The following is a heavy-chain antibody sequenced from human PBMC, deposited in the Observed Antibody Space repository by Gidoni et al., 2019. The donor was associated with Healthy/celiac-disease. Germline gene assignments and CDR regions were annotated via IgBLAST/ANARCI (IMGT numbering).Heavy chain of an antibody. CDR1: GYTFTGYY. J-gene: IGHJ5*02. CDR3: ARGKQLGGDGWFDP. Sequence: QVQLVQSGAEVKKPGASVKVSCKASGYTFTGYYMHWVRQAPGQGLRWMGWINPTSVGTTLAHRFQARVTMTRNTSTSTAYMGLGRLSPDDTAVNYCARGKQLGGDGWFDPWGQGTLVTVSS. D-gene: IGHD6-13*01. V-gene: IGHV1-2*07. CDR2: INPTSVGT.